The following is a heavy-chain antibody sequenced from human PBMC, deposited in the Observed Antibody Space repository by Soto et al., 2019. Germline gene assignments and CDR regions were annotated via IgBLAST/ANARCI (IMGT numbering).Heavy chain of an antibody. CDR3: AKSYSSRYLYYFDY. J-gene: IGHJ4*01. D-gene: IGHD1-26*01. CDR2: IIPIFGTA. Sequence: GASVKVSCKASGGTFSSYAISCVRQAPGQGLEWMGGIIPIFGTANYAQKFQGWVTMTRDTSISTAYMEVSRLRSDDTAVYYCAKSYSSRYLYYFDYWGQGTLVTVSS. V-gene: IGHV1-69*05. CDR1: GGTFSSYA.